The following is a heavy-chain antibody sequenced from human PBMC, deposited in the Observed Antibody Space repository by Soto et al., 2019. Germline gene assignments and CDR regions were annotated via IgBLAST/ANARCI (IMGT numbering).Heavy chain of an antibody. J-gene: IGHJ6*02. Sequence: SETLSLTCTVSGGSISSSSYYWGWIRQPPGKGLEWIGSIFYSGSTYYNPSLKSRVTISVDTSKNQFSPKLSSVTAADTAVYYCARSEETTAVYYGMDVWGQGTTVTVSS. V-gene: IGHV4-39*01. CDR1: GGSISSSSYY. CDR2: IFYSGST. CDR3: ARSEETTAVYYGMDV. D-gene: IGHD4-17*01.